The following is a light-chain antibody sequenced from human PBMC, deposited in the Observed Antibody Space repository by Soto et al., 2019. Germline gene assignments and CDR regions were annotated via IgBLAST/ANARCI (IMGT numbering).Light chain of an antibody. CDR1: QSLLHSDGYNY. CDR3: MQALQTPLT. Sequence: DIVMTQSPLSLPVTPGEPASISCRSSQSLLHSDGYNYLDWYLQKPGQSPQVLIYLGSYRASGVPDRFSGSGSGTDFTLKISRVEAEDVGIYYCMQALQTPLTFGGGTKVDIK. CDR2: LGS. J-gene: IGKJ4*01. V-gene: IGKV2-28*01.